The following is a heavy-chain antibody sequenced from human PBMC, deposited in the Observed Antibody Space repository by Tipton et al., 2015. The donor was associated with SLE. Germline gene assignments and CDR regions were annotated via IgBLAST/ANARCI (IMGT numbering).Heavy chain of an antibody. CDR1: GGSMNDHY. CDR2: IDHSGNT. V-gene: IGHV4-59*08. Sequence: GLVKPSETLSLSCSVSGGSMNDHYWSWIRQAPGKGLEWIGYIDHSGNTNYNPSLESRVTMSVDTAKSQFSLKLRSVTAADTAVYYCARTYYYDLRFDPWGQGTLVTVSS. D-gene: IGHD3-22*01. CDR3: ARTYYYDLRFDP. J-gene: IGHJ5*02.